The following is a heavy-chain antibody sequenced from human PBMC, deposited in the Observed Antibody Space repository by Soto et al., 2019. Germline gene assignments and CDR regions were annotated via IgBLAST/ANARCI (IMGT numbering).Heavy chain of an antibody. J-gene: IGHJ6*03. CDR2: IYYSGST. Sequence: SETLSLTCTVSGGSISSYYWSWIRQPPGKGLEWIGYIYYSGSTNYNPSLKSRGTISVTTSKNQFSMKQSSVTAEDTAVYYCARAGHIRYFAWLDSVRSYYYMDVWGKGTTVTVSS. V-gene: IGHV4-59*01. CDR1: GGSISSYY. CDR3: ARAGHIRYFAWLDSVRSYYYMDV. D-gene: IGHD3-9*01.